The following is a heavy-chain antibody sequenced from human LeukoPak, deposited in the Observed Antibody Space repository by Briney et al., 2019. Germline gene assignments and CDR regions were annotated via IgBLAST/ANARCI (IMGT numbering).Heavy chain of an antibody. CDR3: ARIIVVTSTDYFDS. D-gene: IGHD2/OR15-2a*01. J-gene: IGHJ4*02. CDR2: IFYSGIT. CDR1: GGSISGTFYY. Sequence: PSETLSLTCTVSGGSISGTFYYWGWIRQPPGKGRVWRGRIFYSGITYYNPSLQSRVTISVDASKSQFSLHLSCVTAADTALYYCARIIVVTSTDYFDSWGQGNLVTVSS. V-gene: IGHV4-39*01.